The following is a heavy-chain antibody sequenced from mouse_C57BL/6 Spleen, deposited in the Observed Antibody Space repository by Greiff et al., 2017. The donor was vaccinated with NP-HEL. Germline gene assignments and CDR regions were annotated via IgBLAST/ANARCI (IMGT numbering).Heavy chain of an antibody. J-gene: IGHJ2*01. Sequence: QVQLQQPGAELVRPGSSVKLSCKASGYTFTSYWMHWVKQRPIQGLEWIGNIDPSDSETNYNQKFKDKATLTVDKYSSTAYMQPSSLTSEDSAVYYCARYDYDGRGCFDYWGQGTTLTVSA. CDR3: ARYDYDGRGCFDY. CDR2: IDPSDSET. V-gene: IGHV1-52*01. CDR1: GYTFTSYW. D-gene: IGHD2-4*01.